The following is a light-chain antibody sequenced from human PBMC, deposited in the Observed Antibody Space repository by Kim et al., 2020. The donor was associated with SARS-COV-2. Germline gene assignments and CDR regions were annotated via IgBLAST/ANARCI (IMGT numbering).Light chain of an antibody. Sequence: GDKVTITCRASQGMTNSLAWYQQEPGKVPQLLKYAASALQAGVPSRFSGSGSGTDFTLTISSLQPEGVATYYCKKYNSAPWTFGQGTKVDIK. CDR1: QGMTNS. V-gene: IGKV1-27*01. J-gene: IGKJ1*01. CDR2: AAS. CDR3: KKYNSAPWT.